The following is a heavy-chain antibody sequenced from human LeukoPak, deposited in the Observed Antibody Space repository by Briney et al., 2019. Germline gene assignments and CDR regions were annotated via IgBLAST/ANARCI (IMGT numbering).Heavy chain of an antibody. CDR3: ARRVAVAGSYWYFDL. CDR2: IYYSGST. CDR1: GGSISSYY. Sequence: NASETLSLTCTVSGGSISSYYWGWIRQPPGKGLEWIGYIYYSGSTNYNPSLKSRVTISVDTSKNQFSLKLSSVTAADTAVYYCARRVAVAGSYWYFDLWGRGTLVTVSS. V-gene: IGHV4-59*08. D-gene: IGHD6-19*01. J-gene: IGHJ2*01.